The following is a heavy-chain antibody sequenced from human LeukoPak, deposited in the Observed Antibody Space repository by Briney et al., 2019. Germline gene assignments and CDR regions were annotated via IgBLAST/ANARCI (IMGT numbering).Heavy chain of an antibody. V-gene: IGHV4-59*01. Sequence: PSETLSLTCTVSGGSIRSYYWSWIRQPPGKGLEWIGYIYFSGSTSYNPSLKSRVTISVDRSKNLFSLKLSSVAAADTAVYYCARSYDTNFDYWGQGTLVTVSS. D-gene: IGHD3-3*01. CDR1: GGSIRSYY. CDR3: ARSYDTNFDY. CDR2: IYFSGST. J-gene: IGHJ4*02.